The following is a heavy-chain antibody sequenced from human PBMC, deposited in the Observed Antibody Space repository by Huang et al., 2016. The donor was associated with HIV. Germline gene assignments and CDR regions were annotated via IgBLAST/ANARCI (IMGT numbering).Heavy chain of an antibody. CDR2: ISYDGHNE. Sequence: QEQLVESGGGVVRHGRSLSLSCAASGFTFSCYGRHWVRQAPGKVLEWVAVISYDGHNEVYRDSVRGRFTISRDNSKNTLSLQMNSRRAEDTAVYFCAKGYYENWGQGTLVTVSS. J-gene: IGHJ4*02. CDR1: GFTFSCYG. V-gene: IGHV3-30*18. CDR3: AKGYYEN.